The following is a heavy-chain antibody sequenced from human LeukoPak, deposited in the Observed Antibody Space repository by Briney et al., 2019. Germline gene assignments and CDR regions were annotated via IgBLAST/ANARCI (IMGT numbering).Heavy chain of an antibody. Sequence: SAVNVSCKASGYTFTGYYMHWVRQAPGQGLEWMGWINPNSGGTNYAQKFQGRITMTRDTSISTAYMELSRLRSDDTAVYYCARIDSGTGDYWGQGTLVTVSS. V-gene: IGHV1-2*02. CDR1: GYTFTGYY. CDR3: ARIDSGTGDY. CDR2: INPNSGGT. J-gene: IGHJ4*02. D-gene: IGHD1-26*01.